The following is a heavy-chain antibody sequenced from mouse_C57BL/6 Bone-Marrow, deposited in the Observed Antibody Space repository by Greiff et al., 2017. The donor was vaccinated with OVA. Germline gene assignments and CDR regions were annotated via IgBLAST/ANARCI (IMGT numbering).Heavy chain of an antibody. V-gene: IGHV1-54*01. CDR2: INPGSGGT. CDR1: GYAFTNYL. CDR3: ARNPPDGYSFDY. D-gene: IGHD2-3*01. J-gene: IGHJ2*01. Sequence: QVQLQQSGAELVRPGTSVKVSCKASGYAFTNYLIEWVKQRPGQGLEWIGVINPGSGGTNYNEKFKGKATLTADKSSSTAYMQLSSLTSEDSAVYFCARNPPDGYSFDYWGQGTTLTVSS.